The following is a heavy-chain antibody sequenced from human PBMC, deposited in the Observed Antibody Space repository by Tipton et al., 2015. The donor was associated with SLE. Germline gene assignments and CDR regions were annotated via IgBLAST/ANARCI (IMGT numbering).Heavy chain of an antibody. CDR2: IYYTGNT. V-gene: IGHV4-31*03. J-gene: IGHJ5*02. Sequence: LRVSCTVSGASIRNDGYCWSWIRQHPGKGLEWLGYIYYTGNTYFNPSLRSRLSISLDTSKNQFSLSLSSVTAADTAVYYCARNYYDSSGLNWFDPWGQGTLVTVSS. CDR1: GASIRNDGYC. D-gene: IGHD3-22*01. CDR3: ARNYYDSSGLNWFDP.